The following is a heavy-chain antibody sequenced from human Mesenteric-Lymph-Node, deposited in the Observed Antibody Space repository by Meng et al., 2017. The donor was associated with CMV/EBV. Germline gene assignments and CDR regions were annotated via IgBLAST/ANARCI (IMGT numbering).Heavy chain of an antibody. J-gene: IGHJ3*02. D-gene: IGHD2-2*01. Sequence: GGSLRLSCAASGFTFSNYWMNWVRQAPGKGLEWVANIKQDGSEKYYVDSVKGRFTISRDNAKNSLYLQMNSLRAEDTAVYYCARGGLYCSSASCYRPFDIWGQGTMVTVSS. CDR1: GFTFSNYW. CDR3: ARGGLYCSSASCYRPFDI. CDR2: IKQDGSEK. V-gene: IGHV3-7*01.